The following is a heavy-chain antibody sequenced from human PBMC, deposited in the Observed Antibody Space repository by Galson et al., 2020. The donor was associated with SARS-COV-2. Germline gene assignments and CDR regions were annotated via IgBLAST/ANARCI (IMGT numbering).Heavy chain of an antibody. CDR3: AKDMEQWLHDY. J-gene: IGHJ4*02. V-gene: IGHV3-9*01. D-gene: IGHD6-19*01. CDR1: GFTFDDYA. Sequence: GGSLRLSCAASGFTFDDYAMHWVRQAPGKGLEWVSGISWNSGSIGYADSVKGRFTISRDNAKNSLYLQMNSLRAEDTALYYCAKDMEQWLHDYWGQGTLVTVSS. CDR2: ISWNSGSI.